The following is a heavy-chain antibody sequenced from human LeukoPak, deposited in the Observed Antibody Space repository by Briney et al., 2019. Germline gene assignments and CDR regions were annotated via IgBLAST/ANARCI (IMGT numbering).Heavy chain of an antibody. CDR3: VRHDGRGGNTMGALDS. J-gene: IGHJ4*02. CDR2: IYYGRTA. CDR1: AGSMSSSSHH. D-gene: IGHD3-3*01. V-gene: IGHV4-39*01. Sequence: PSETLSLTCTVSAGSMSSSSHHWGWIRQSPGKGLEWIGAIYYGRTAYYNPSLNSRVTISVATSTNQFSLQLNSVTAADTAVYYCVRHDGRGGNTMGALDSWGQGSLVTVSS.